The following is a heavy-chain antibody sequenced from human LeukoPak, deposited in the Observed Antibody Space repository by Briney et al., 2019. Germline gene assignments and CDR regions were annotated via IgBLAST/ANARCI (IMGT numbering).Heavy chain of an antibody. CDR2: LYREGNT. D-gene: IGHD1-14*01. V-gene: IGHV3-53*01. CDR1: GFTVITND. CDR3: ARGVEPLAANTLAY. Sequence: GGSLRLSCAASGFTVITNDMTWVRQAPGKGLEWVLVLYREGNTKYEASVQGRFTISRDNSKNTLYLKMNSLSPDDTAVYYCARGVEPLAANTLAYWGQGTLVTVSS. J-gene: IGHJ4*02.